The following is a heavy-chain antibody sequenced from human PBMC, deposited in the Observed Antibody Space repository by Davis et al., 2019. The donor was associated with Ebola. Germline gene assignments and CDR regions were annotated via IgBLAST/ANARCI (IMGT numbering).Heavy chain of an antibody. D-gene: IGHD6-19*01. V-gene: IGHV1-46*01. J-gene: IGHJ5*02. CDR1: GYTFTSYY. CDR3: ARDGDSSGWRSNWFDP. Sequence: ASVKVSCKASGYTFTSYYMHWVRQAPGQGLEWMGIINPSGGSTSYAQKFQGRVTITRDTSASTAYMELSSLRSEDTAVYYCARDGDSSGWRSNWFDPWGQGTLVTVSS. CDR2: INPSGGST.